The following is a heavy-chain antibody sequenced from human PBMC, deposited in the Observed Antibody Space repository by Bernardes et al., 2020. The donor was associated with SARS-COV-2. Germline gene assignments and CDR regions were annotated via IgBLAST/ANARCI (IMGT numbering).Heavy chain of an antibody. CDR2: ISSSSSYI. D-gene: IGHD6-19*01. Sequence: GGSLRLSCAASGFTFSSYSMNWVRQAPGKGLEWVSSISSSSSYIYYADSVKGRFTISRDNAKNSLYLQMNSLRAEDTAVYYCARLPGRPSSGWDNDAFDIWGQGTMVTVSS. V-gene: IGHV3-21*01. CDR3: ARLPGRPSSGWDNDAFDI. J-gene: IGHJ3*02. CDR1: GFTFSSYS.